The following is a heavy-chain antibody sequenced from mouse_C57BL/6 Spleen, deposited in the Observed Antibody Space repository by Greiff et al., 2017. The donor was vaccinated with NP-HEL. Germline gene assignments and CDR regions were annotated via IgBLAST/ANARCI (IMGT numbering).Heavy chain of an antibody. J-gene: IGHJ2*01. CDR3: AKSTMVEYYMDY. CDR1: GYSITSGYY. CDR2: IRYDGSN. Sequence: EVKLQESGPGLVKPSQSLSLSCSVTGYSITSGYYWYWIRQSPGNKLEWMGYIRYDGSNNYNPSFKNQITLTRDTSKNRFFLKLNSVTTEDTATDYCAKSTMVEYYMDYWGQGTTLTVSS. V-gene: IGHV3-6*01. D-gene: IGHD2-2*01.